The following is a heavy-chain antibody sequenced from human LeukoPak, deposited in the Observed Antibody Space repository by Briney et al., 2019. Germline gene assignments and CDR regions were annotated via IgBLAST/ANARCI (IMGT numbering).Heavy chain of an antibody. CDR2: FDPEDGET. CDR3: ATRDAITMIVAY. CDR1: GYTFTSYG. Sequence: ASVKVSCKASGYTFTSYGISWVRQAPGKGLEWMGGFDPEDGETIYAQKFQGRVTMTEDTSTDTAYMELSSLRSEDTAVYHCATRDAITMIVAYWGQGTLVTVSS. D-gene: IGHD3-22*01. J-gene: IGHJ4*02. V-gene: IGHV1-24*01.